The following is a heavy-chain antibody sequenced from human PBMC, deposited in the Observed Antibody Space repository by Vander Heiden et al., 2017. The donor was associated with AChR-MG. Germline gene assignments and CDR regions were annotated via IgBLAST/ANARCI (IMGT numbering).Heavy chain of an antibody. D-gene: IGHD3-3*01. CDR2: ISNDGSSQ. Sequence: QVQLVESGGGVVRPGRSVRLSCAASGFTFVSYGIHWVRQAPGKGLERVAFISNDGSSQYYADSVKGRFTISRDKSKSTLYLQMNTLRPDDTAVYYCAKDKVNDLWSKYYVDYWGQGTLVTVSS. V-gene: IGHV3-30*18. CDR1: GFTFVSYG. CDR3: AKDKVNDLWSKYYVDY. J-gene: IGHJ4*02.